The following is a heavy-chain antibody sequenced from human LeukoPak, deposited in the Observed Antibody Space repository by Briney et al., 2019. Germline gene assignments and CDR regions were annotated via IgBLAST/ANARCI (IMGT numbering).Heavy chain of an antibody. CDR3: ARLATRITMVRGVTRNWFDP. CDR2: TYYSGST. Sequence: PSETLSLTCTVSGGSISSFYWSWIRQPPGKGLEWIGYTYYSGSTNYNPSLKSRVTISVDTSKNQFSLKLSSVTAADPAVYYCARLATRITMVRGVTRNWFDPWGQGTLVTVSS. D-gene: IGHD3-10*01. CDR1: GGSISSFY. V-gene: IGHV4-59*08. J-gene: IGHJ5*02.